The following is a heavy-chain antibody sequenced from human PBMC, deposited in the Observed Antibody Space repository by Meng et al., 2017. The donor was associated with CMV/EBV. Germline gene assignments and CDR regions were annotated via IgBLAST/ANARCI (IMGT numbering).Heavy chain of an antibody. CDR1: GGSISSGDYY. V-gene: IGHV4-30-4*08. CDR3: ARVMGPNRTPYYFDY. CDR2: IYYSGST. D-gene: IGHD1-14*01. Sequence: QGQLQASGPGLLKPSQTLSLTGTGSGGSISSGDYYWSWIRQPPGKGLEWIGYIYYSGSTYYNPSLKSRVTISVDTSKNQFSLKLSSVTAADTAVYYCARVMGPNRTPYYFDYWGQGTLVTVSS. J-gene: IGHJ4*02.